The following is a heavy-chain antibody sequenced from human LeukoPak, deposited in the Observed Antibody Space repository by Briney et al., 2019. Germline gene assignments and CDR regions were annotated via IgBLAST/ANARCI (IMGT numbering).Heavy chain of an antibody. D-gene: IGHD2-8*02. CDR2: IHYSGDT. V-gene: IGHV4-59*08. CDR1: DGSIRSDY. J-gene: IGHJ2*01. Sequence: SETLSLTCTVSDGSIRSDYWSWIRQPPGKDLEYIAYIHYSGDTNYNPSLNSRVTISIDTSKNQFSLRLTAVTAADTAVYYCARLRQVTGGLPTYHYFDLWGRGTLVTVSS. CDR3: ARLRQVTGGLPTYHYFDL.